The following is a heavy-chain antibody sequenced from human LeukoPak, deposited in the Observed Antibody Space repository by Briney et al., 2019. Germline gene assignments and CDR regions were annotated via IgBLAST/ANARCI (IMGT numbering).Heavy chain of an antibody. V-gene: IGHV3-33*06. CDR2: IWYDGSQQ. D-gene: IGHD3-22*01. CDR1: GFTFRKYG. Sequence: GGSLRLSCVASGFTFRKYGMQWVRQAPGKGLEWVGVIWYDGSQQNYADSVKGRFTISRDNSKTTLYLQMNSLRAEDTAVYYCAKSYYDRSGYYLNMYYFDYWGQGTLVTVSS. J-gene: IGHJ4*02. CDR3: AKSYYDRSGYYLNMYYFDY.